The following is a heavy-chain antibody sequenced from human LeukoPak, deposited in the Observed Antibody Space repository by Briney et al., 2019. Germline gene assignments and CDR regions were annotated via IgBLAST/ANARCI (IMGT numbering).Heavy chain of an antibody. Sequence: GGSLRLSCAASGFSFSTYAMSWVRQAPGRGLEWVAVIWNDGSNKYYADSVKGRFTISRDNSQNTVDLHMNSLRAEDTAVYYCAKDAQRGFDYSNSLEYWGQGTLVTVSS. CDR2: IWNDGSNK. CDR3: AKDAQRGFDYSNSLEY. J-gene: IGHJ4*02. CDR1: GFSFSTYA. V-gene: IGHV3-33*06. D-gene: IGHD4-11*01.